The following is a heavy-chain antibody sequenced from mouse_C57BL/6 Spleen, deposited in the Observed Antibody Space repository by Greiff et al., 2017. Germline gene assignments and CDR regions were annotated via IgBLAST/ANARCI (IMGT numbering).Heavy chain of an antibody. V-gene: IGHV1-82*01. CDR2: GDT. J-gene: IGHJ3*01. CDR1: GYAFSSSW. CDR3: ARGNYYGSSRFAY. D-gene: IGHD1-1*01. Sequence: VQLQQSGPELVKPGASVKISCKASGYAFSSSWMNWVKQRPGKGLEWIGDTNYNGKFKGKATLTADKSSSTAYMQLSSLTSEDSAVYFCARGNYYGSSRFAYWGQVTLVTVSA.